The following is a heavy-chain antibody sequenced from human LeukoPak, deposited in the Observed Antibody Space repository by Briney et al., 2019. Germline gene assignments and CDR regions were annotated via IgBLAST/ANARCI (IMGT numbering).Heavy chain of an antibody. J-gene: IGHJ4*02. Sequence: PGRSLRLSCTASGFTFGDYAMSWFRQAPGKGLEWVGFIRNKAYGGTTEYAASVKGRFTISRDDSKSIAYLQMNSLKTEDTAVYYCTTDRGFVVVVPAADYWGQGTPVTVSS. V-gene: IGHV3-49*03. CDR2: IRNKAYGGTT. CDR1: GFTFGDYA. D-gene: IGHD2-2*01. CDR3: TTDRGFVVVVPAADY.